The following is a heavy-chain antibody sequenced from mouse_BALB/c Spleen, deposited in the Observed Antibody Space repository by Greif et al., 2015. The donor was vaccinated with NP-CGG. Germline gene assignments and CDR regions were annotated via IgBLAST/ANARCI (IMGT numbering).Heavy chain of an antibody. Sequence: VQVVESGGGLVKPGGSLKLSCAASGFTFSSYTMSWVRQTPEKRLEWVATISSGGSYTYYPDSVKGRFTISRDNAKNTLYLQMSSLKSEDTAMYYCTRGGNYAMDYWGQGTSVTVSS. CDR2: ISSGGSYT. J-gene: IGHJ4*01. V-gene: IGHV5-6-4*01. CDR1: GFTFSSYT. D-gene: IGHD2-14*01. CDR3: TRGGNYAMDY.